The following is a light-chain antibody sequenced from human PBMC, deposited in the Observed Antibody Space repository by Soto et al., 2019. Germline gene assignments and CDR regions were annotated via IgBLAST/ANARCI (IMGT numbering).Light chain of an antibody. J-gene: IGKJ1*01. CDR1: QGISNY. CDR2: AAS. CDR3: HKYDSAPWT. V-gene: IGKV1-27*01. Sequence: DIQMTQSPSSLSASVRDRVTITCRASQGISNYLAWYQQKPGKVPKLLIYAASTLQSGVPSRFSGSGSGTDLTLTISSLQPDDVATYYCHKYDSAPWTFGQGTKVEIK.